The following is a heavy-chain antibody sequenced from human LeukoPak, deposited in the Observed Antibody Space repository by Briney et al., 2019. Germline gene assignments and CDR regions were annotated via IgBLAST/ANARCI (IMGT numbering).Heavy chain of an antibody. CDR3: AGSEEGDYGSY. V-gene: IGHV4-4*07. D-gene: IGHD4-17*01. CDR1: GGSISGYY. J-gene: IGHJ4*02. Sequence: SETLSLTCIVSGGSISGYYWSWIRQPAGKGLEWIGHMDTSGHTNYNSSLMSRVTMSVDTSKNQFSLRPTSVTAADTAVYYCAGSEEGDYGSYWGQGTLVTVSS. CDR2: MDTSGHT.